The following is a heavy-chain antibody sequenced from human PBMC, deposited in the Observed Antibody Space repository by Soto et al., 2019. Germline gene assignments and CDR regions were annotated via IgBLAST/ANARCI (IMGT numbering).Heavy chain of an antibody. CDR3: AKKNPDYDFWSGYYPDYYYGMDV. J-gene: IGHJ6*02. Sequence: EVQLLESGGGLVQPGGSLRLSCAASGFTFSSYAMSWVRQAPGKGLEWVSAISGSGGSTYYADSVKGRFTISRDNSKNTLYLQMNSLRAEGTAVYYCAKKNPDYDFWSGYYPDYYYGMDVWGQGTTVTVSS. V-gene: IGHV3-23*01. CDR2: ISGSGGST. D-gene: IGHD3-3*01. CDR1: GFTFSSYA.